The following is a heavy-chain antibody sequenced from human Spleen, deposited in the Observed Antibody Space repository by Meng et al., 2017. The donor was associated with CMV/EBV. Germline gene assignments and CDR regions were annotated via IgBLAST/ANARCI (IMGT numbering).Heavy chain of an antibody. V-gene: IGHV1-46*01. CDR2: INPSGGST. CDR1: GYTFTGYY. Sequence: ASVKVSCKASGYTFTGYYMHWVRQAPGQGLEWMGIINPSGGSTSYAQKFQGRVTMTRDTSTSTVYMELSSLRSEDTAVYYCARGDPYSKYEVPYFYYYYGMDVWGQGTTVTVSS. CDR3: ARGDPYSKYEVPYFYYYYGMDV. D-gene: IGHD4-11*01. J-gene: IGHJ6*02.